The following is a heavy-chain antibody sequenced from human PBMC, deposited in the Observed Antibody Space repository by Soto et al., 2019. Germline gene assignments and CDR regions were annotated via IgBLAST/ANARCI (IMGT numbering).Heavy chain of an antibody. CDR3: ARRGDSGYDLGFAFDI. CDR2: IYPGDSDT. D-gene: IGHD5-12*01. J-gene: IGHJ3*02. Sequence: GESLKISCKGSGYSFTSYWIGWVRQMPGKGLEWMGIIYPGDSDTRYSPSFQGQVTISADKSISTAYLQWSSLKATDTAMYYCARRGDSGYDLGFAFDIWGQGTMVTVSS. V-gene: IGHV5-51*01. CDR1: GYSFTSYW.